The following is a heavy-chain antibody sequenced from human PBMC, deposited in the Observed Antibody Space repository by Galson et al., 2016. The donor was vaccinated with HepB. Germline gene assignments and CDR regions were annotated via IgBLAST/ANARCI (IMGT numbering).Heavy chain of an antibody. CDR1: GDSFSRGFYY. CDR2: IDYRGST. Sequence: LSLTCTVSGDSFSRGFYYWGWIRQPPGKGLEWIGSIDYRGSTYYNPSLKSRVPISVDTSKNQFSLKLSSVTAADTAIYYCARQYCSGGSCYESRGAFDIWGQGTLVTVSS. D-gene: IGHD2-15*01. J-gene: IGHJ3*02. CDR3: ARQYCSGGSCYESRGAFDI. V-gene: IGHV4-39*01.